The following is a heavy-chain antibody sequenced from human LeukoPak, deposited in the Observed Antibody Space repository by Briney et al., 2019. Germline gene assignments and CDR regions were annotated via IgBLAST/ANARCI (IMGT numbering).Heavy chain of an antibody. CDR1: GYTFSSFI. D-gene: IGHD3-22*01. V-gene: IGHV3-21*01. CDR2: ISVRSNYI. J-gene: IGHJ4*02. CDR3: ARLRRNSDSSGYYYYYDY. Sequence: GGSLRLSCVASGYTFSSFIINWVRQAPGKGLEWVSSISVRSNYIYYADSVRGRFSISRDDARNSLYLQMDSLRGDDTAVYYCARLRRNSDSSGYYYYYDYWGQGTLVTVSS.